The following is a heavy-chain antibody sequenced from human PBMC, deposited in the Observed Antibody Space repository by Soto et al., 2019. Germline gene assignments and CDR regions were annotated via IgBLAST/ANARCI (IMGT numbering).Heavy chain of an antibody. CDR2: INPNSGAT. J-gene: IGHJ5*02. CDR1: GYTFTGYF. V-gene: IGHV1-2*02. D-gene: IGHD3-3*01. Sequence: ASVRVSCKAFGYTFTGYFMHWVRQAPGQGLEWLGWINPNSGATKYAQKFQGRVTLTRDTSINTAYMEMSMLRSDDTAVYYCARGGGTILAPLPWGQGTLVTVSS. CDR3: ARGGGTILAPLP.